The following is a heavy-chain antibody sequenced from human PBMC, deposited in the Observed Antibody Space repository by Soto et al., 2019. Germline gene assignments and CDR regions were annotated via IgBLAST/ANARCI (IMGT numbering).Heavy chain of an antibody. CDR3: ATAPGIAVAGTRGGLETLYYYGMDV. CDR1: GYTFTGYY. V-gene: IGHV1-2*04. CDR2: INPNSGGT. D-gene: IGHD6-19*01. Sequence: ASVKVSCKASGYTFTGYYMHWVRQAPGQGLEWMGWINPNSGGTNYAQKFQGWVTMTRDTSISTAYMELSRLRSDDTAVYYCATAPGIAVAGTRGGLETLYYYGMDVWGQGTTVTVSS. J-gene: IGHJ6*02.